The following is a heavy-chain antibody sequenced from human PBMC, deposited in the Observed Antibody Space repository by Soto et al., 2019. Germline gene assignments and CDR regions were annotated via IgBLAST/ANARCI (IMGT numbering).Heavy chain of an antibody. CDR3: ARGARDFDY. Sequence: GGSLRLSCAASGFTFDTYVMHWVRQAPGRGLEWVALIWYDGGNKYYADSVKGRFTISRDNSKNTLYLQTNSLRAEDTAVYYCARGARDFDYWGQGTLVTVSS. CDR2: IWYDGGNK. J-gene: IGHJ4*02. CDR1: GFTFDTYV. V-gene: IGHV3-33*01. D-gene: IGHD3-16*01.